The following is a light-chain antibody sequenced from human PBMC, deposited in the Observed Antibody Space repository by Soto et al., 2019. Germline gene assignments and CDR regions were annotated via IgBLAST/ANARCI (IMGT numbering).Light chain of an antibody. V-gene: IGLV2-14*01. CDR2: DVS. CDR1: SSDVGGYNY. Sequence: QSALTQPASVSGSPGQSITISCTGTSSDVGGYNYVSWYQQHPGKAPKLMIYDVSNRPSGVSNRFSGSKSGNTASLTISGLQAEDEDDYYCSSYTRSSTRVVFGGGTKLTVL. CDR3: SSYTRSSTRVV. J-gene: IGLJ2*01.